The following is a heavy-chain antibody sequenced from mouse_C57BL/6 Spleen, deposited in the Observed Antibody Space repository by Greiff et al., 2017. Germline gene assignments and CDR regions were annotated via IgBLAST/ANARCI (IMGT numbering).Heavy chain of an antibody. V-gene: IGHV7-3*01. CDR2: IRNKANGYTT. Sequence: DVKLVESGGGLVQPGGSLSLSCAASGFTFTDYYMSWVRQPPGKALEWLGFIRNKANGYTTEYSASVKGRFTISRDNSQSILYLQMNALRAEDSATYFCSRSMATVVEDWYFDVWGTGTTVTVSS. CDR1: GFTFTDYY. D-gene: IGHD1-1*01. J-gene: IGHJ1*03. CDR3: SRSMATVVEDWYFDV.